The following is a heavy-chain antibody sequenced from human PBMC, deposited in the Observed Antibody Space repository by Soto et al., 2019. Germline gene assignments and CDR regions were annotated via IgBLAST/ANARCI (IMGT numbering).Heavy chain of an antibody. CDR1: GYTFTNYE. CDR2: MNPNSGNR. CDR3: ARGGDAAAHDGLDM. V-gene: IGHV1-8*01. D-gene: IGHD6-13*01. J-gene: IGHJ3*02. Sequence: QVQLVQSGAEVKKPGASVKVSCKASGYTFTNYEINWVRQATGQGLEWMGWMNPNSGNRGYAQKFSRRLTMTRDTSISTAYMELSSLRSEDTAVYYCARGGDAAAHDGLDMWGQGTMVTVSS.